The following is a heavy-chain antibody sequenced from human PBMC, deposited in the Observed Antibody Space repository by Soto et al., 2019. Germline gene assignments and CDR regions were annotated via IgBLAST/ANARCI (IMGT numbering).Heavy chain of an antibody. CDR3: ARDKYSSSSGTGLSDP. Sequence: QVQLQESGPGLVKPSGTLSLTCAVSGGSISSSNWWSWVRQPPGKGLEWIGEIYHSGSTNYHPSLKSRVTITVNKSKTKFSLNLSSVTAADTAVYYCARDKYSSSSGTGLSDPWGQGTLVTVSS. D-gene: IGHD6-6*01. CDR1: GGSISSSNW. CDR2: IYHSGST. J-gene: IGHJ5*02. V-gene: IGHV4-4*02.